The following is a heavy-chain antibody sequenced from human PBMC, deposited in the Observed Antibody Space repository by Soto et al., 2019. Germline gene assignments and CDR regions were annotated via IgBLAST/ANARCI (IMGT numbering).Heavy chain of an antibody. CDR3: NRITMVRGVNPLFDY. CDR1: GGSISSGGYY. CDR2: IYYSGST. Sequence: QVQLQESGPGLVKPSQTLSLTCTVSGGSISSGGYYWSWIRQHPGKGLEWIGYIYYSGSTYYNPSLKSRVTISVDTSKNQFSLKLSSVTAADTAMYYCNRITMVRGVNPLFDYWGQGTLVTVSS. J-gene: IGHJ4*02. D-gene: IGHD3-10*01. V-gene: IGHV4-31*03.